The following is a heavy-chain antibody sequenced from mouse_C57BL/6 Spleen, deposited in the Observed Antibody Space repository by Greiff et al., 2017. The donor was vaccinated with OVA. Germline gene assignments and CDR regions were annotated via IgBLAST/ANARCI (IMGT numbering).Heavy chain of an antibody. CDR2: IDPNSGGT. J-gene: IGHJ1*03. CDR1: GYTFTSYW. Sequence: QVQLKQPGAELVKPGASVKLSCKASGYTFTSYWMHWVKQRPGRGLEWIGRIDPNSGGTKYNEKFKSKATLTVDKPSSTAYMQLSSLTSEDSAVYYCARGPPVVAEYFDVWGTGTTVTVSS. V-gene: IGHV1-72*01. CDR3: ARGPPVVAEYFDV. D-gene: IGHD1-1*01.